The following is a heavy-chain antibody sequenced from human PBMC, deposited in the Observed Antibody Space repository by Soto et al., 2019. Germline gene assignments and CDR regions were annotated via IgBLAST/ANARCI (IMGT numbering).Heavy chain of an antibody. D-gene: IGHD6-19*01. V-gene: IGHV3-30*18. Sequence: HPGGSLRLSCAASGFTFSSYGMHWVRQAPGKGLEWVAVISYDGSNKYYADSVKGRFTISRDNSKNTLYLQMNSLRAEDTAVYYCAKLPGIAVTSAHDYWGQGTLVTVSS. J-gene: IGHJ4*02. CDR2: ISYDGSNK. CDR1: GFTFSSYG. CDR3: AKLPGIAVTSAHDY.